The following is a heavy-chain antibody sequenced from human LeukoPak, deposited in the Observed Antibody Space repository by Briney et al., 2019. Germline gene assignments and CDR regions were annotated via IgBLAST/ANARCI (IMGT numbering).Heavy chain of an antibody. CDR1: GGSISSYY. CDR3: ARHVRHTAYDY. Sequence: SETLSLTCTVSGGSISSYYWVWIRQPPGKGLEWIGSIDYSENTYSNPSLWGRVTISVDTSKNHCSLRLSSVTAADTAVYYCARHVRHTAYDYWGQGTLVTVSS. CDR2: IDYSENT. V-gene: IGHV4-39*01. D-gene: IGHD5-18*01. J-gene: IGHJ4*02.